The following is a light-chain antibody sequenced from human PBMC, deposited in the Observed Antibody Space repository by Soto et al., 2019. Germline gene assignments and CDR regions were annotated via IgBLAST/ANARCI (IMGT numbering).Light chain of an antibody. J-gene: IGLJ1*01. Sequence: QSARTQPASVSGSPGQSITISCTGTSSDVGAYNSVSWYQQHPDKAPKLIIYSVSYRSSGVSDRFSGSKSDNTASLTISGLHTEDEADYYCSSSTSSSTYLFGTGTKLTVL. CDR3: SSSTSSSTYL. CDR1: SSDVGAYNS. CDR2: SVS. V-gene: IGLV2-14*03.